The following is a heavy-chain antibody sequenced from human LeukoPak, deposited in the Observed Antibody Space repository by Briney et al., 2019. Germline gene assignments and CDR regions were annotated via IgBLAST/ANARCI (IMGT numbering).Heavy chain of an antibody. CDR2: ISSNGGST. J-gene: IGHJ4*02. V-gene: IGHV3-64*01. D-gene: IGHD3-22*01. Sequence: PGGSLRLSCAASGFTFSSYAMHWVRQAPGKGLEYVSAISSNGGSTYYANSAKGRFTISRDNSKNTLYLQMGSLRAEDMAVYYCARGDHYYDSSAQFDYWGQGTLVTVSS. CDR3: ARGDHYYDSSAQFDY. CDR1: GFTFSSYA.